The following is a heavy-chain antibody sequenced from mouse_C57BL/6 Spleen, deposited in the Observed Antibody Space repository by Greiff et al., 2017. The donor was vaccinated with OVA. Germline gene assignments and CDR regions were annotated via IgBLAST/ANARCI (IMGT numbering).Heavy chain of an antibody. J-gene: IGHJ2*01. CDR1: GYTFTSYW. Sequence: QQSCKASGYTFTSYWMQWVKQRPGQGLEWIGEIDPSDSYTTYNQKFKGKATLTVDTSSSTAYMQLSSLTSEDSAVYYCARRGGSPYDFDYWGQGTTLTVSS. CDR2: IDPSDSYT. V-gene: IGHV1-50*01. CDR3: ARRGGSPYDFDY. D-gene: IGHD1-1*02.